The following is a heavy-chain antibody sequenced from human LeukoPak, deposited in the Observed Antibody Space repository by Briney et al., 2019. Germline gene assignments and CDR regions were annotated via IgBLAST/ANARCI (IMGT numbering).Heavy chain of an antibody. CDR1: GGSISSYY. CDR3: AGAGYSYGYLFDY. Sequence: PSETLSLTCTVSGGSISSYYWSWIRQPPGKGLEWIGYIYYSGSTNYNPSLKSRVTISVDTSKNQFSLKLSSVTAADTAVYYCAGAGYSYGYLFDYWGQGTLVTVPS. J-gene: IGHJ4*02. V-gene: IGHV4-59*01. CDR2: IYYSGST. D-gene: IGHD5-18*01.